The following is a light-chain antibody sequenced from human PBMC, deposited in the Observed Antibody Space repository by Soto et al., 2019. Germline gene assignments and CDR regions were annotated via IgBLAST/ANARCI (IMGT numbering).Light chain of an antibody. CDR1: NIGYKN. CDR3: QVWDSSTAVV. J-gene: IGLJ2*01. Sequence: ELTQPLSVSVALGQTARITCGGNNIGYKNVQWYQQKPGQAPVLVIYRDSNRPSGIPERFSGSNSGNTATLTISRAQAGDEADYYCQVWDSSTAVVFGGGTKVTVL. CDR2: RDS. V-gene: IGLV3-9*01.